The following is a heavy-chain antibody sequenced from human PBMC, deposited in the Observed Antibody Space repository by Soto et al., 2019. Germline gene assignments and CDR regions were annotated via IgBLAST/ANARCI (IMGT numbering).Heavy chain of an antibody. Sequence: GGSLRLSCAASGFTFSSYAMSWVRQAPGKGLEWVSAISGSGGSTYYADSVKGRFTISRDNSKNTLYLQMNSLRAEDTAVYYCAKGDYDFWSGYSYYYYYGMDVWGQGTTVTVSS. CDR3: AKGDYDFWSGYSYYYYYGMDV. D-gene: IGHD3-3*01. CDR2: ISGSGGST. CDR1: GFTFSSYA. V-gene: IGHV3-23*01. J-gene: IGHJ6*02.